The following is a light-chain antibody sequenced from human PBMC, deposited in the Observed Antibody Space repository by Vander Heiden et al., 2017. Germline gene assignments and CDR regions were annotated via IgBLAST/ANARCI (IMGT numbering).Light chain of an antibody. V-gene: IGKV1-39*01. CDR1: QSISSY. J-gene: IGKJ1*01. Sequence: DIHSTQTPSPWLASVGDRVTLTCRASQSISSYLNWYQQKPGKAPKLLIYAASSLQSGVPSRFSGSGSGTDFTLTISSLQPEDVATYYCQQSYSTPWTFGQGTKVEIK. CDR2: AAS. CDR3: QQSYSTPWT.